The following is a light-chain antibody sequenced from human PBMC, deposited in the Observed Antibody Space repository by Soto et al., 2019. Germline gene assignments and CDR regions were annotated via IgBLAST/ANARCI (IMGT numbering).Light chain of an antibody. CDR2: QDS. V-gene: IGLV3-1*01. J-gene: IGLJ2*01. Sequence: SYELTQPPSVSVSPGQTASITCSGDKLGDKYACWYQQKPGQSPVLVIYQDSKRPSGIPERFSGSNSGNTATLTISGTQAMDEADYYCQAWDSSTEGNVVFGGGTQLTVL. CDR1: KLGDKY. CDR3: QAWDSSTEGNVV.